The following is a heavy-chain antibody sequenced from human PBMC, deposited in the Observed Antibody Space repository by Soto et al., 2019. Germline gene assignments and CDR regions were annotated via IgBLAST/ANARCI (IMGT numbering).Heavy chain of an antibody. CDR1: GGSMSEYC. CDR3: ARDGYDGSGSPYPAY. CDR2: IYYLGCT. J-gene: IGHJ4*02. V-gene: IGHV4-59*01. Sequence: SETLSLTCSVSGGSMSEYCWSWIRQSPGKGLEWIGCIYYLGCTDYNPSLKSRVTISVDTFKRQFSLRLTSVTAADTAVYYCARDGYDGSGSPYPAYWGPGTQVTVS. D-gene: IGHD3-10*01.